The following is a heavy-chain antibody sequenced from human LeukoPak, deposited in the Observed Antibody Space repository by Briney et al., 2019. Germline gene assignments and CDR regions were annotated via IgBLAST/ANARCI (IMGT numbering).Heavy chain of an antibody. CDR2: MNPNSGNT. CDR1: GYTFTGYY. V-gene: IGHV1-8*03. CDR3: ARGLVSCSGGSCYSGWFDP. D-gene: IGHD2-15*01. J-gene: IGHJ5*02. Sequence: GASVKVSCKASGYTFTGYYMHWVRQAPGQGLEWMGWMNPNSGNTGYAQKFQGRVTITRNTSISTAYMELSSLRSEDTAVYYCARGLVSCSGGSCYSGWFDPWGQGTLVTVSS.